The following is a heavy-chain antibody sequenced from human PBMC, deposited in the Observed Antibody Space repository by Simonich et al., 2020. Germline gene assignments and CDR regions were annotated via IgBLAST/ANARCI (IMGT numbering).Heavy chain of an antibody. V-gene: IGHV3-23*01. CDR2: ISGSGGSP. CDR1: GFTFSSYA. Sequence: GGGLVQPGGSLRLSCAASGFTFSSYAMSWVRQAPGKGLEWVSAISGSGGSPYYADSVKGRFTISRDNSKNTRYLQMNSLRAEDTAVYYCAKDLGERITMIVVVIDAFDIWGQGTMVTVSS. CDR3: AKDLGERITMIVVVIDAFDI. J-gene: IGHJ3*02. D-gene: IGHD3-22*01.